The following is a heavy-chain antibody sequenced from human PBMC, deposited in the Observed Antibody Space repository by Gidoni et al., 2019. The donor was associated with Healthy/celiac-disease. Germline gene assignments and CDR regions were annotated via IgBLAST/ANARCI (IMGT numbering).Heavy chain of an antibody. D-gene: IGHD2-21*02. CDR2: ISYDGSNK. CDR3: AKVAVEFVVVTAITY. V-gene: IGHV3-30*18. J-gene: IGHJ4*02. Sequence: QVQLVESGGGVVQTGWSLRLSCAASGFTLSSYGMHWVRQAPGKGLEWVAVISYDGSNKYYADSVKGRFTISRDNSKNTLYLQMNSLRAEDTAVYYCAKVAVEFVVVTAITYWGQGTLVTVSS. CDR1: GFTLSSYG.